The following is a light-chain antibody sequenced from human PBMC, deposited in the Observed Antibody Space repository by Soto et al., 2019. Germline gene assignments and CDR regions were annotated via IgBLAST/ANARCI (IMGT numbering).Light chain of an antibody. J-gene: IGKJ1*01. Sequence: DIQMTQSPSTLPASVGDRVTITCRASQSISSWLAWYQQKPGKVPKLLIYHASSLESGVPSRFSGSGSGTEFTLTISGLQPDDSATYYCQQYNSYRTFGQGTKVDIK. CDR1: QSISSW. V-gene: IGKV1-5*01. CDR2: HAS. CDR3: QQYNSYRT.